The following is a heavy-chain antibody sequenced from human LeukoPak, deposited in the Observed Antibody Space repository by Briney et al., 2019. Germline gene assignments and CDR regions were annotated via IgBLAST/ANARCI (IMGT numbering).Heavy chain of an antibody. CDR3: ATLGRYSSSWLDAFDI. CDR1: LSTLTQLS. V-gene: IGHV1-24*01. D-gene: IGHD6-13*01. Sequence: GASVTVSPTLSLSTLTQLSMHWVRQAPGKGREGMGGFDPEDSETIYAEKYQGRVTMSDNTSTDTAYMELSSLRSEDTAVYDCATLGRYSSSWLDAFDIWGQGTMVTVSS. CDR2: FDPEDSET. J-gene: IGHJ3*02.